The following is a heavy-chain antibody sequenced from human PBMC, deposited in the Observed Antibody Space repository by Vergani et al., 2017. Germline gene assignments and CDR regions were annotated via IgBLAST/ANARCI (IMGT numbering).Heavy chain of an antibody. CDR2: ISPDGDIT. Sequence: EEQLVESGGGLVQPGGSLRLSCAASGFAFDRYWMPWVRQTPEKGLVWVSRISPDGDITLNADSVKGRFTISRDNARTTLYLQMTNLRAEDTAVYYCLTGTTEPYWGQGTLVTVSS. D-gene: IGHD4-17*01. J-gene: IGHJ4*02. CDR1: GFAFDRYW. V-gene: IGHV3-74*01. CDR3: LTGTTEPY.